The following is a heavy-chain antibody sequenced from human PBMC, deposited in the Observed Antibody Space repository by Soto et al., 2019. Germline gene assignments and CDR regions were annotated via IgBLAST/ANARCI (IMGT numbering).Heavy chain of an antibody. V-gene: IGHV1-69*13. Sequence: SVKVSCKASGYSFTAYYIHWVRQAPGQGLEWMGGIIPIFGTANYAQKFQGRVTITADESTSTAYMELSSLRSEDTAVYYCARASTYGSPWYYGMDVWGQGTTVTVSS. CDR2: IIPIFGTA. J-gene: IGHJ6*02. D-gene: IGHD3-10*01. CDR1: GYSFTAYY. CDR3: ARASTYGSPWYYGMDV.